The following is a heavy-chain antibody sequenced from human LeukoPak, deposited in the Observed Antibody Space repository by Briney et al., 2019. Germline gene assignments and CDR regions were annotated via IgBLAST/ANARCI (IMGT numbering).Heavy chain of an antibody. Sequence: GGSLRLSCAASGFTFSSYSMNWVRQAPGKGLEWVSYISSSSSTIYYADSVKGRFTISRDNAKNSLYLQMNSLRAEDTAVYYCALTMVRGLFDYWGQGTLVTVSS. D-gene: IGHD3-10*01. CDR1: GFTFSSYS. J-gene: IGHJ4*02. CDR3: ALTMVRGLFDY. V-gene: IGHV3-48*04. CDR2: ISSSSSTI.